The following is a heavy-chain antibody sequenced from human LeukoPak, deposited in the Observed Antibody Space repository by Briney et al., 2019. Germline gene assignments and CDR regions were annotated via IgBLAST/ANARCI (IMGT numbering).Heavy chain of an antibody. J-gene: IGHJ4*02. Sequence: GGSLRLSCAASGFTFSNAWMNWVRQAPGKGLEWVGRTKSKAVGGTINYAAPVNGRFTISRDDPKNTMYLQMDSLKKEDTAVYYCSTCGGDCYYNYWGQGALVTVSS. V-gene: IGHV3-15*07. CDR2: TKSKAVGGTI. D-gene: IGHD2-21*02. CDR1: GFTFSNAW. CDR3: STCGGDCYYNY.